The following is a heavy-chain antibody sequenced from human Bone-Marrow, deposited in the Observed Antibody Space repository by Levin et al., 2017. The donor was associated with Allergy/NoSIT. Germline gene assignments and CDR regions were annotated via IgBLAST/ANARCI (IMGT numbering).Heavy chain of an antibody. V-gene: IGHV3-23*01. CDR1: GFTFSSYA. J-gene: IGHJ4*02. Sequence: GGSLRLSCAASGFTFSSYAMSWVRQAPGKGLEWVSAISGSGGSTYYADSVKGRFTISRDNTKNTLYLQMNSLRAEDTAVYYCAKDYSSEPFGPFDYWGQGTLVTVSS. D-gene: IGHD3-22*01. CDR2: ISGSGGST. CDR3: AKDYSSEPFGPFDY.